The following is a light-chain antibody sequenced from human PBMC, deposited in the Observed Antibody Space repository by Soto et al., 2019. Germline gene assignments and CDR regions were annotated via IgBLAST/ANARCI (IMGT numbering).Light chain of an antibody. CDR1: SSNIGSNT. CDR3: ATWDNGLTGVV. CDR2: TNN. J-gene: IGLJ2*01. V-gene: IGLV1-44*01. Sequence: QSVLTQPPSTSGTPGQRVTISCSGSSSNIGSNTVHWYQQIPGTAPKLLIYTNNQRSSEVSDRFSGSKSDTSASLVISGLQSEDEADYYCATWDNGLTGVVFGGGTQLTVL.